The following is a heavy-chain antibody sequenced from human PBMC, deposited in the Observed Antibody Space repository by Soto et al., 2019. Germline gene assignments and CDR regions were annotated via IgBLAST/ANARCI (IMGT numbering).Heavy chain of an antibody. CDR1: GGSISSGDYY. J-gene: IGHJ3*01. V-gene: IGHV4-30-4*01. D-gene: IGHD7-27*01. CDR2: VFYTGTT. CDR3: ARDNWAVPLDV. Sequence: QVQLQESGPGLVKPSQNLSLTCTVSGGSISSGDYYWTWIRQPPGKGLECVGYVFYTGTTYYNPSLKSRVNISVDTSKTLFSLRLSSVTAADAAVYYCARDNWAVPLDVWGHGTLVTVSS.